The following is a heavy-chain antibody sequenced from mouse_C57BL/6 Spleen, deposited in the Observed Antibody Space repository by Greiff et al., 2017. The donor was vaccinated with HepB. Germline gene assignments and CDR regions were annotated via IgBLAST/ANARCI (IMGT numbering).Heavy chain of an antibody. J-gene: IGHJ4*01. V-gene: IGHV7-3*01. CDR3: ARSYYYGSSYQRGAMDY. D-gene: IGHD1-1*01. CDR1: GFTFTDYY. Sequence: EVKVVESGGGLVQPGGSLSLSCAASGFTFTDYYMSWVRQPPGKALEWLGFIRNKANGYTTEYSASVKGRFTISRDNSQSILYLQMNALRAEDSATYYCARSYYYGSSYQRGAMDYWGQGTSVTVSS. CDR2: IRNKANGYTT.